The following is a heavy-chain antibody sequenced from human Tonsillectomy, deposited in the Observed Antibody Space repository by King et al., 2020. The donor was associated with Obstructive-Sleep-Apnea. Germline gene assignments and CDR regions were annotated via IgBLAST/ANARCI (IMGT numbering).Heavy chain of an antibody. Sequence: VQLVESGGGLVQPGRSLRLSCAASGFTFDDYAMHWVRQAPGKGLEWVSGSCWESGSIGYADSGKGRFTISRDNANNSLYLQMNSLRAEDTALYYCAKDKAPQPRAWFDPWGQGTLVTVSS. J-gene: IGHJ5*02. CDR1: GFTFDDYA. V-gene: IGHV3-9*01. CDR2: SCWESGSI. CDR3: AKDKAPQPRAWFDP.